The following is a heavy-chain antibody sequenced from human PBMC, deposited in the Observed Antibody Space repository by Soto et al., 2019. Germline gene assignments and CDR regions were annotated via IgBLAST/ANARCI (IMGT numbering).Heavy chain of an antibody. V-gene: IGHV3-23*01. CDR3: AKNQALWIQLWSTHQYYFDY. CDR2: ISGSGGST. CDR1: GFTFSSYA. Sequence: PGGSLRLSCAASGFTFSSYAMSWVRQAPGKGLEWVSAISGSGGSTYYADSVKGRFTISRDNSKNTLYLQMNSLRAEDTAVYYCAKNQALWIQLWSTHQYYFDYWGQGTLVTVSS. D-gene: IGHD5-18*01. J-gene: IGHJ4*02.